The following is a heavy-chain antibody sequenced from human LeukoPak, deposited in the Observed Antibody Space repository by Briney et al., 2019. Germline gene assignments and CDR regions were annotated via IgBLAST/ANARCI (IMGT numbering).Heavy chain of an antibody. J-gene: IGHJ4*02. CDR2: IYTSGST. D-gene: IGHD6-13*01. CDR3: ARDPSSSWYGYYFDY. CDR1: GGSISSYY. V-gene: IGHV4-4*07. Sequence: PSETLSLTCTVSGGSISSYYWSWIRQPAGKGLEWIGRIYTSGSTNYNPSLKSRVTMSVDTSKNQFSLKLSSVTAADTAVYYCARDPSSSWYGYYFDYWGQGTLVTVSS.